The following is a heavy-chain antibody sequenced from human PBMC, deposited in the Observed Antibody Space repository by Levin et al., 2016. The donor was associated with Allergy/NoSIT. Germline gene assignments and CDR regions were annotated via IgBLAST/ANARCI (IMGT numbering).Heavy chain of an antibody. CDR1: GGSISSGSYY. D-gene: IGHD3-22*01. Sequence: LRLSCTVSGGSISSGSYYWSWIRQPAGKGLEWIGRIYTSGSTNYNPSLKSRVTISVDTSKNQFSLKLSSVTAADTAVYYCARDRRGDSSGYYNQWGVNWFDPWGQGTLVTVSS. CDR3: ARDRRGDSSGYYNQWGVNWFDP. J-gene: IGHJ5*02. CDR2: IYTSGST. V-gene: IGHV4-61*02.